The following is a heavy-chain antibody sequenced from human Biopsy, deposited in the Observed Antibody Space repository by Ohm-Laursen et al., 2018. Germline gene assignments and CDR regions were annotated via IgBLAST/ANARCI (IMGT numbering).Heavy chain of an antibody. CDR2: IYYSGGT. Sequence: TLSLTCNVSGGSMTGYEWSWIRLAPGKGLEWIGYIYYSGGTKYNPSLASRVTFSVDMSKSQFSLNLYSATAADTAVYYSARVEAGTYDALDIWGQGTLVAVSA. CDR3: ARVEAGTYDALDI. J-gene: IGHJ3*02. CDR1: GGSMTGYE. D-gene: IGHD1-26*01. V-gene: IGHV4-59*01.